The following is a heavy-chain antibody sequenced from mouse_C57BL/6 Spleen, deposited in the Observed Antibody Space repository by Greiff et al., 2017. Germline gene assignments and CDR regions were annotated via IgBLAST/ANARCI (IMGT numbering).Heavy chain of an antibody. V-gene: IGHV1-18*01. J-gene: IGHJ4*01. CDR3: ARSPPGAMDY. Sequence: EVQRVESGPELVKPGASVKIPCKASGYTFTDYNMDWVKQSHGKSLEWIGDINPNNGGTIYNQKFKGKATLTVDKSSSTAYMELRSLTSEDTAVYYCARSPPGAMDYWGQGTSVTVSS. CDR2: INPNNGGT. CDR1: GYTFTDYN.